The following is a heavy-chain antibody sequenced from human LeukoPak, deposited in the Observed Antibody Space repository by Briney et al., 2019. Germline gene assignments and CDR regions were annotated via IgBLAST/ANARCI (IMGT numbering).Heavy chain of an antibody. V-gene: IGHV1-2*02. CDR2: INPINHHSDDI. D-gene: IGHD6-13*01. CDR3: ARGGYSSSLYDY. CDR1: GYTFTAYY. J-gene: IGHJ4*02. Sequence: ASVKVFCKTSGYTFTAYYMHWARQAPGQGLEWMGWINPINHHSDDIHYAQKFRSRVTMTRDTSISTAYVELSSLRADDTAVYYCARGGYSSSLYDYWGQGTLVTVSS.